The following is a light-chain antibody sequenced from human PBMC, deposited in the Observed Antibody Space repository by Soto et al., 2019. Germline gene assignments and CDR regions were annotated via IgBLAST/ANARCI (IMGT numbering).Light chain of an antibody. CDR1: QNIADY. J-gene: IGKJ3*01. V-gene: IGKV3-15*01. CDR2: GSS. Sequence: EIVLTQSPATLSVSPGEKATLSCRASQNIADYLIWYQQRPGQAPRVLMHGSSTRAAGVPARFSGSGSGTEFTLTISSLESEDSGIYYCQHYHRWPPFTFRPGTKVEI. CDR3: QHYHRWPPFT.